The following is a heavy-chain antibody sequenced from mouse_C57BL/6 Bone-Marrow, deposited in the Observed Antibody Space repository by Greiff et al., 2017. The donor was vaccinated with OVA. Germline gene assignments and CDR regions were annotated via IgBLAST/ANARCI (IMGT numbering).Heavy chain of an antibody. CDR1: GFTFSDYY. V-gene: IGHV5-12*01. J-gene: IGHJ1*03. CDR3: ARWGYDGSSYEYFDV. CDR2: ISNGGGST. Sequence: EVMLVESGGGLVQPGGSLKLSCAASGFTFSDYYMYWVRQTPEKRLEWVAYISNGGGSTYYPDTVKGRFTISRDNAKNTLYLQMSRLKSEDTAMYYCARWGYDGSSYEYFDVWGTGTTVTVSS. D-gene: IGHD1-1*01.